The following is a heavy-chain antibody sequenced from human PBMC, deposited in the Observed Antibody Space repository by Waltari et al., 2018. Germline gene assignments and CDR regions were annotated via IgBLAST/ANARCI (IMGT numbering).Heavy chain of an antibody. J-gene: IGHJ3*02. Sequence: VQLVESGGGLVQPGGSLRLSCAASGFTFSSYAMSWVRQAPGKGLEWIGYIYYSGSTNYNPSLKSRVTISVDTSKNQFSLKLSSVTAADTAVYYCARWARGWGCSSTSCGPGGMLAFDIWGQGTMVTVSS. CDR2: IYYSGST. CDR3: ARWARGWGCSSTSCGPGGMLAFDI. CDR1: GFTFSSYA. V-gene: IGHV4-59*01. D-gene: IGHD2-2*01.